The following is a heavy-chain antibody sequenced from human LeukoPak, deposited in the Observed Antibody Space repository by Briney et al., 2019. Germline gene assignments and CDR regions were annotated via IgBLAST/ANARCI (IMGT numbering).Heavy chain of an antibody. V-gene: IGHV4-4*07. D-gene: IGHD2-15*01. CDR2: IYSSGST. Sequence: PSETLSLTCTVSGGSISDYYWSWIRQPAGKGLEWIGHIYSSGSTYYNPSLKSRVTMSVDMSKNQLSLKLSSVTAADTAVYYCARDFPPGSGRYFYEGMDVWGQGTTVTVSS. J-gene: IGHJ6*02. CDR3: ARDFPPGSGRYFYEGMDV. CDR1: GGSISDYY.